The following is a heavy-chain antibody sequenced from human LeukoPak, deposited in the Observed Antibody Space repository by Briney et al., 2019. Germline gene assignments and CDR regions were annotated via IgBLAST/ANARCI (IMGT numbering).Heavy chain of an antibody. CDR2: IIPSGGST. CDR1: GYTFTAYY. Sequence: ASVKVSCKASGYTFTAYYMHWVRQAPGQGLEWMGIIIPSGGSTIYAQKFRGRVTMTRDTSTSIVYMELSSLRPEDTAVYYCARDIRSGWYYFDYWGQGTLVTVSS. D-gene: IGHD6-19*01. V-gene: IGHV1-46*01. J-gene: IGHJ4*02. CDR3: ARDIRSGWYYFDY.